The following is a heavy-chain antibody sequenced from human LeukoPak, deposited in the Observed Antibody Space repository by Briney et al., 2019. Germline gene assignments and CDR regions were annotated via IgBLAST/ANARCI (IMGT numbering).Heavy chain of an antibody. Sequence: GGSLRLSCAASGFTLSNYAMHWVRQAPGKGLEWVAVISYDGSNKYYADSVKGRFTISRDSSKNTLYLQMSSLRAGDTALYYCARDHDYESSGYYFDAFDIWGQGTMVTVSS. CDR2: ISYDGSNK. V-gene: IGHV3-30-3*01. D-gene: IGHD3-22*01. CDR1: GFTLSNYA. J-gene: IGHJ3*02. CDR3: ARDHDYESSGYYFDAFDI.